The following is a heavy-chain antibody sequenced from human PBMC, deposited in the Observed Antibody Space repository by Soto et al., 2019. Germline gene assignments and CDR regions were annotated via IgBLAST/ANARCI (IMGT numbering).Heavy chain of an antibody. CDR3: ARYRDDFWSGYFRWFDP. V-gene: IGHV4-59*01. CDR1: GGSISNYY. D-gene: IGHD3-3*01. Sequence: PSETLSLTCTVSGGSISNYYWSWIRQPPGKGLEWIGYIYYSGSTNYNPSLKSRVTISVDTSKNQFSLKLSSVTAADTAVYYCARYRDDFWSGYFRWFDPWGQGTLVTVSS. CDR2: IYYSGST. J-gene: IGHJ5*02.